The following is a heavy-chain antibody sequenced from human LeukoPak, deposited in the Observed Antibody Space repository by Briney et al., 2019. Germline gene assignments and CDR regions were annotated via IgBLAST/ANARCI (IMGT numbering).Heavy chain of an antibody. CDR3: ARGHMVRGVITKPMYDY. CDR2: INHIGTT. Sequence: SSETLSLTCAVYGGSFSGYYWSWIRQPPGKGREWIGEINHIGTTNYNPSPKSRVTISVDTSKNQSSLKLSSVTAADTAVYYCARGHMVRGVITKPMYDYWGQGPLVTVSS. D-gene: IGHD3-10*01. CDR1: GGSFSGYY. V-gene: IGHV4-34*01. J-gene: IGHJ4*02.